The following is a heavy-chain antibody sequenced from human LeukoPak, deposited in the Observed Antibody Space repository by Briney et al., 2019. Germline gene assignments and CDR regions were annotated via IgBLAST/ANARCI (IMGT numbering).Heavy chain of an antibody. Sequence: GGSLRLSCAASGFTFSSYAMSWVRQAPGKGLEWVSAISGSGGSTYHADYVKGRFTISRDNSKNTLYLQMNSLRAEDTAVYYCAKVLGGLQDYWGQGTLVTVSS. J-gene: IGHJ4*02. V-gene: IGHV3-23*01. CDR2: ISGSGGST. CDR3: AKVLGGLQDY. CDR1: GFTFSSYA. D-gene: IGHD3-10*01.